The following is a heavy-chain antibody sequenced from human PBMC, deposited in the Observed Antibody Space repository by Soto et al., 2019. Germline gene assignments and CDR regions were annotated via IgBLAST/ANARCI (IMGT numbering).Heavy chain of an antibody. V-gene: IGHV5-51*01. CDR3: ARPAGIAAATIDY. CDR2: IYPGDSDT. Sequence: GESLKLSCKGSGYSFTSYWIGWVRQMPGKGLEWMGIIYPGDSDTRYSPSFQGQVTISADKSISTAYLQWSSLKASDTALYYCARPAGIAAATIDYWGQGTLVTVSS. CDR1: GYSFTSYW. D-gene: IGHD6-13*01. J-gene: IGHJ4*02.